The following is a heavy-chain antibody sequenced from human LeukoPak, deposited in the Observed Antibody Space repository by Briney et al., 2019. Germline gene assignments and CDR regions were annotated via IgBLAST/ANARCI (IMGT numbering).Heavy chain of an antibody. D-gene: IGHD4-17*01. Sequence: SQTLSLTCTVSGGSISSCDYYWSWIRQPPGKGLEWIGYIYYSGSTCYNPSLKSRVTISVDTSKNQFSLKLSSVTAADTAVYYCARVRYGAHDYWGQGTLVTVSS. CDR3: ARVRYGAHDY. CDR2: IYYSGST. CDR1: GGSISSCDYY. J-gene: IGHJ4*02. V-gene: IGHV4-30-4*08.